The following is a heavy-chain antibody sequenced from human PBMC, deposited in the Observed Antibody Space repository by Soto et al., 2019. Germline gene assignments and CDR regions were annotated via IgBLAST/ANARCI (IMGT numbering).Heavy chain of an antibody. Sequence: ETLSLTCTVSGGSISSSSYYWGWIRQPPGKGLEWIGSIYYSGSTYYNPSLKSRVTISVDTSKNQFSLKLSSVTAADTAVYYCARPIVGATLSFDYWGQGTLVTVSA. V-gene: IGHV4-39*01. J-gene: IGHJ4*02. CDR2: IYYSGST. CDR3: ARPIVGATLSFDY. CDR1: GGSISSSSYY. D-gene: IGHD1-26*01.